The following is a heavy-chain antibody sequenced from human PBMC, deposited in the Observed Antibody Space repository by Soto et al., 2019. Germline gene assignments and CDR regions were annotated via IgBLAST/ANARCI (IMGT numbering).Heavy chain of an antibody. Sequence: ASVKVSCKASGYTFTSYAMHWGRQAPGQRLEWMGWINAGNGNTKYSQKFQGRVTITRDTSASTAYMELSSLRSEDTAVYYCARVSIAARFRWFDPWGQGTLVTVSS. V-gene: IGHV1-3*01. D-gene: IGHD6-6*01. CDR2: INAGNGNT. J-gene: IGHJ5*02. CDR3: ARVSIAARFRWFDP. CDR1: GYTFTSYA.